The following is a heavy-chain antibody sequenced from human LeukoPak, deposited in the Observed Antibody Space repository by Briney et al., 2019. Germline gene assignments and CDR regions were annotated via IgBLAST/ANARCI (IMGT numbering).Heavy chain of an antibody. CDR2: IYTSGST. J-gene: IGHJ4*02. CDR1: GGSISSYY. V-gene: IGHV4-4*07. D-gene: IGHD5-18*01. Sequence: PETLSLTCTVSGGSISSYYWSWIRQPAGKGLEWIGRIYTSGSTNYNPSLKSRVTMSVDTSKNQFSLKLSSVTAADTAVYYCARDRSYGLLTYYFDYWGQGTLVTVSS. CDR3: ARDRSYGLLTYYFDY.